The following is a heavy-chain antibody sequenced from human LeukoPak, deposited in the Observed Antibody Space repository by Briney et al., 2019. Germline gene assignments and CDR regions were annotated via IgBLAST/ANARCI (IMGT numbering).Heavy chain of an antibody. CDR3: ARHKSADFWSGYFDF. CDR2: IYYSGNT. CDR1: GASISSVSHY. V-gene: IGHV4-39*01. J-gene: IGHJ4*02. Sequence: SETLSLACTVSGASISSVSHYWGRIRQPPGKGMEDIGSIYYSGNTYYNPSRKSRATISVDTSKNQFSLKLSSVTAPDTALYCCARHKSADFWSGYFDFWGQGTLVTVSS. D-gene: IGHD3-3*01.